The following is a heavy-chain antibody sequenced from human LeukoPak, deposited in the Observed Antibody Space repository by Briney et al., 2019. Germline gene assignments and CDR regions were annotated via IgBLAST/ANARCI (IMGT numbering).Heavy chain of an antibody. CDR1: GFTFSDYY. D-gene: IGHD4-11*01. Sequence: GGSLRLSCAASGFTFSDYYMSWIRQAPGKGLEWVSYISRSGSTIYYADSVKGRFTISRDNAKNSLYLQMNSLRAEDTAVYYCARVSGYSNYVYYYYYMDVWGKGTTVTVSS. CDR2: ISRSGSTI. J-gene: IGHJ6*03. V-gene: IGHV3-11*04. CDR3: ARVSGYSNYVYYYYYMDV.